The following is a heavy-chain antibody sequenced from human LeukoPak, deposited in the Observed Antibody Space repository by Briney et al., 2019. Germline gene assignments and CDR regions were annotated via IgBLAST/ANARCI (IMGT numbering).Heavy chain of an antibody. CDR2: MNPNSGNT. D-gene: IGHD4-17*01. CDR1: GYTFTSYD. V-gene: IGHV1-8*01. CDR3: ARVRRYGGYTFDY. Sequence: AAVKVSCKASGYTFTSYDINWVRQATGQGLEWMGWMNPNSGNTGYAQKFQGRVTMTRHTSISTAYMELSSMRSEATAVYYCARVRRYGGYTFDYWGQGTLVTVSS. J-gene: IGHJ4*02.